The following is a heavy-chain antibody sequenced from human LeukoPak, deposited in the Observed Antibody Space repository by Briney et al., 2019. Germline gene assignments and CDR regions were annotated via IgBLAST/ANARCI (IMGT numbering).Heavy chain of an antibody. Sequence: SVKVSCKASGGTFSSYAISWVRQAPGQGLEWMGGIIPIFGTANYAQKFQGRVTITADESTSTAYMELGSLRSEDTAVYYCARVPVGQYCTNGVCYVIDYWGQGTLVTVSS. D-gene: IGHD2-8*01. J-gene: IGHJ4*02. CDR3: ARVPVGQYCTNGVCYVIDY. CDR1: GGTFSSYA. CDR2: IIPIFGTA. V-gene: IGHV1-69*13.